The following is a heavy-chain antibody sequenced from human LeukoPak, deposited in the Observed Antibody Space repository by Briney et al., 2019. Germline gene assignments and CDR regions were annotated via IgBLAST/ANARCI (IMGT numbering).Heavy chain of an antibody. CDR1: GFTFDDYA. Sequence: GGSLRLSCAASGFTFDDYAMHWVRQAPGKGLEWVSGFSWNSGSIGYADSVKGRFTISRDNAKNSLYLQMNSLRAEDTALYYCCVAVAGTDYWGQGTLVTVSS. J-gene: IGHJ4*02. V-gene: IGHV3-9*01. CDR2: FSWNSGSI. CDR3: CVAVAGTDY. D-gene: IGHD6-19*01.